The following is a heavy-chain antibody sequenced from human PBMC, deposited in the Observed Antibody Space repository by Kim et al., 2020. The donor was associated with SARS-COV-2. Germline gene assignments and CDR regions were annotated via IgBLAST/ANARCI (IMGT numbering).Heavy chain of an antibody. V-gene: IGHV4-39*01. J-gene: IGHJ3*02. D-gene: IGHD3-22*01. Sequence: KSRVTISVDTSKNQFSLKLSSVTAADTAVYYCARLEDYYDSSGYSLAFDIWGQGTMVTVSS. CDR3: ARLEDYYDSSGYSLAFDI.